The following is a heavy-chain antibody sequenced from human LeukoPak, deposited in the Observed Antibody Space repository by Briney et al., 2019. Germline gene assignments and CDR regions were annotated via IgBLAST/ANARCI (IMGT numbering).Heavy chain of an antibody. CDR2: INPNSGGT. D-gene: IGHD5-12*01. CDR3: ARDGENSYGYMGYYGMDV. CDR1: GYSFTNYY. J-gene: IGHJ6*02. V-gene: IGHV1-2*02. Sequence: ASVKVSCKVSGYSFTNYYIHWVRQAPGQGLEWMGWINPNSGGTNYAQKFQGRVTMTRDTSISTAYMELSRLRSDDTAVYYCARDGENSYGYMGYYGMDVWGQGTTVTVSS.